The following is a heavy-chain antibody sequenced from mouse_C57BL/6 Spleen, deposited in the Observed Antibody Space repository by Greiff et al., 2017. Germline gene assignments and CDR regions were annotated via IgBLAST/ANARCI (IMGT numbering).Heavy chain of an antibody. Sequence: VQLQQPGAKLVKPGASVKMSCKASGYTFTSYWITWVKQRPGQGLEWIGDIYPGSGSTNYTEKFKSKATLTVDTSSSTAYMQLSSLTSEDSAVYYGARDGGSSYGAMDYWGQGTSVTVSS. CDR2: IYPGSGST. V-gene: IGHV1-55*01. J-gene: IGHJ4*01. CDR3: ARDGGSSYGAMDY. D-gene: IGHD1-1*01. CDR1: GYTFTSYW.